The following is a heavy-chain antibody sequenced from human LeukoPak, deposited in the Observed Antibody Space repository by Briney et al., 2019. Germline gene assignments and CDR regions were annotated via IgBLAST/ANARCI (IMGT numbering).Heavy chain of an antibody. CDR3: ARDIRDYGDYNWFDP. CDR2: ISYDGSNK. V-gene: IGHV3-30*04. D-gene: IGHD4-17*01. Sequence: PGGSLRLSCAASGFTFSSYAMHWVRQAPGKGLEWVAVISYDGSNKYYADSVKGRFTISRDNSKNTLYLQMNSLRAEDTAAYYCARDIRDYGDYNWFDPWGQGTLVTVSS. CDR1: GFTFSSYA. J-gene: IGHJ5*02.